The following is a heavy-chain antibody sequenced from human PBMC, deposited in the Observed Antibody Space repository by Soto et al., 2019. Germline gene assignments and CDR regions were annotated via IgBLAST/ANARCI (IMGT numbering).Heavy chain of an antibody. CDR3: PPHPYSGLGSYSFDY. CDR1: GFSLTTSGVG. CDR2: IYWDDDK. Sequence: QITLKESGPTLVRPTQTLTLTCTFSGFSLTTSGVGVGWIRQPPGKALEWLAVIYWDDDKRYSSSLKSRLTIXXHXSKXQVLLTMTNMDPVDTATYYCPPHPYSGLGSYSFDYRGQGTLVTVSS. J-gene: IGHJ4*02. V-gene: IGHV2-5*02. D-gene: IGHD3-10*01.